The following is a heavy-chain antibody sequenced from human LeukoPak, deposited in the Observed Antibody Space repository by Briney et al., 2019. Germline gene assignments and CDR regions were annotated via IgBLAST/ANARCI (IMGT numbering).Heavy chain of an antibody. V-gene: IGHV3-21*01. CDR3: ARARTTVTTAGGDIDY. Sequence: PGGSLRLSCATSGITFSSYTMNWVRQAPGKGLEWVSSISSSSSYIYYADSVKGRFTISRDNAKNSLYLQMNSLRAEDTAVYYCARARTTVTTAGGDIDYWGQGTLVTVSS. CDR2: ISSSSSYI. D-gene: IGHD4-17*01. CDR1: GITFSSYT. J-gene: IGHJ4*02.